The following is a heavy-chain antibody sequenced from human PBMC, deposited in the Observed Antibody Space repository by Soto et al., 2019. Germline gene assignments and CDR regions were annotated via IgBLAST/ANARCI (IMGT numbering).Heavy chain of an antibody. J-gene: IGHJ6*01. D-gene: IGHD7-27*01. CDR1: VYSISCGYY. CDR2: IYHSGST. CDR3: ASYLGSSQSRQIYYYYGMDV. Sequence: PSESLSLTCAVCVYSISCGYYWDWIRQPPGKGLAWIGSIYHSGSTYYNPSLKSRVTISVDTSKNQFSLKLSSVTAADTAVYYCASYLGSSQSRQIYYYYGMDVWGQGTTVTVSS. V-gene: IGHV4-38-2*01.